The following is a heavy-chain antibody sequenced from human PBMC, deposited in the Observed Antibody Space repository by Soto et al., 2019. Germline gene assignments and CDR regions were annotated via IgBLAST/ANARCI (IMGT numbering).Heavy chain of an antibody. D-gene: IGHD2-2*01. J-gene: IGHJ5*02. CDR2: ISAYNGNT. CDR3: ARDLGCSSTSCYSNWFDP. Sequence: ASVKVSCKASGYTFTSYGISWVRQAPGQGLEWMGWISAYNGNTNYAQKLQGRVTMTTDTSTSTAYMELRSLRSDDTAVYYCARDLGCSSTSCYSNWFDPWGQGTLVTVSS. CDR1: GYTFTSYG. V-gene: IGHV1-18*01.